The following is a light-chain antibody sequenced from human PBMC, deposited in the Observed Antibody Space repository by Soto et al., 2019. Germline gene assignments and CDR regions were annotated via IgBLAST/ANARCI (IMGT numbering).Light chain of an antibody. J-gene: IGKJ4*01. CDR1: QSISIY. Sequence: DIQMTQSPSSLSASVGDRVPINCRASQSISIYLHWYQQKPGKAPKLMIYGASSLQSGVPSRFSGSGSGTDFTLTISSLQPEDFATYYCQQSYSTPLTLGGGTKVDIK. CDR2: GAS. V-gene: IGKV1-39*01. CDR3: QQSYSTPLT.